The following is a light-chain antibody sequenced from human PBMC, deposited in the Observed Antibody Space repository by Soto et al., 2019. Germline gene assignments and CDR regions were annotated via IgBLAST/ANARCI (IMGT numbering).Light chain of an antibody. CDR1: SSDVGGYNY. CDR2: EVS. J-gene: IGLJ3*02. Sequence: QSALTQPASVSGSPGQSITISCTGTSSDVGGYNYVSWYQQHPGKAPKLMIYEVSNRPSGVSNRFSGSKSGNTASLTISGLHAEDEADYYCSSYTSSSTLGFGGGTKVTVL. CDR3: SSYTSSSTLG. V-gene: IGLV2-14*01.